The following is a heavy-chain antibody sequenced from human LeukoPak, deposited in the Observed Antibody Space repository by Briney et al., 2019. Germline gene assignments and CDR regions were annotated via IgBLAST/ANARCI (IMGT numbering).Heavy chain of an antibody. J-gene: IGHJ6*03. D-gene: IGHD3-3*01. V-gene: IGHV3-21*01. Sequence: PGGSLRFSCAACGFTFSSYSMNWVRPAPGKGLEWVSSISSSSSYIYYADSVKGRFTISRDNAKNSLYLQMNSLRAEDTAVYYCARDGITIFGVVISAYYMDVWGKGTTVTVSS. CDR3: ARDGITIFGVVISAYYMDV. CDR1: GFTFSSYS. CDR2: ISSSSSYI.